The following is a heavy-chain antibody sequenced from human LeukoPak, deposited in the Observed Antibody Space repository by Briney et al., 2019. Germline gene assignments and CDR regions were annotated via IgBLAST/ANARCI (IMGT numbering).Heavy chain of an antibody. V-gene: IGHV4-39*01. CDR2: IYYSGST. Sequence: SGGSLRLSCAASGFTFSSYGMSWVRQPPGKGLEWIGSIYYSGSTYYKSSLKSRDTISVDTSKNQFSLKLSSVTAADTAVYYCARTRYYYNSRSYGAPYYFDYWGQGTLVTVSS. CDR3: ARTRYYYNSRSYGAPYYFDY. D-gene: IGHD3-10*01. CDR1: GFTFSSYG. J-gene: IGHJ4*02.